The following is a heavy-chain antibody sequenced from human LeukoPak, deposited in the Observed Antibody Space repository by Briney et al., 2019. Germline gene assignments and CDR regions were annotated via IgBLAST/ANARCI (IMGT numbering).Heavy chain of an antibody. J-gene: IGHJ4*02. CDR3: ARVHYSSGWYPHFDY. V-gene: IGHV1-69*13. CDR1: GGTFSSYA. CDR2: IIPIFGTA. Sequence: SVKVSCKASGGTFSSYAISWVRQAPGQGLEWMGGIIPIFGTANYAQKFQGRVTITADESTSTAYMELSSLRSEDTAVYYCARVHYSSGWYPHFDYWGQGTLVTVSS. D-gene: IGHD6-19*01.